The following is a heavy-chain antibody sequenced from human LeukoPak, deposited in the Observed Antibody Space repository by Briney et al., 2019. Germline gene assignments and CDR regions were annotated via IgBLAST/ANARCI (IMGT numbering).Heavy chain of an antibody. D-gene: IGHD6-19*01. CDR1: GFTSRNYG. CDR3: AKGTESGWYAYFDY. J-gene: IGHJ4*02. V-gene: IGHV3-33*06. CDR2: IWYDGGNK. Sequence: GGSLRLSCAASGFTSRNYGMQWVRQAPGKGLGRGAVIWYDGGNKYFADSVKGRFTISRDNSKNTVYLQMNSLRGEDKAVYYCAKGTESGWYAYFDYWGQGTLVTVSS.